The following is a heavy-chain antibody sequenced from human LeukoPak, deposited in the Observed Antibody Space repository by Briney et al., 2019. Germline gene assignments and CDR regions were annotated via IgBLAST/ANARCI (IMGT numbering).Heavy chain of an antibody. Sequence: PGGSLRLSCAASRFTFSTYTMNWVRQAPGKGLQWVSSISDSGGATSYADSLRGRFTISRDNAKNSLYLQMNSLTAEDTAVYYCVRGDRRDYWGQGTLVTVSS. D-gene: IGHD2-21*01. V-gene: IGHV3-21*01. J-gene: IGHJ4*02. CDR1: RFTFSTYT. CDR3: VRGDRRDY. CDR2: ISDSGGAT.